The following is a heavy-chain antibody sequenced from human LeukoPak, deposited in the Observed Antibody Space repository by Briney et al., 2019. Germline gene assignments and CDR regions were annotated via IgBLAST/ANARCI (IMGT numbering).Heavy chain of an antibody. V-gene: IGHV3-23*01. CDR3: AKDLLVGDY. J-gene: IGHJ4*02. D-gene: IGHD3-3*01. Sequence: GGSLRLSCAASGFTVSNNYMSWVRQAPGKGLEWVSAISGSGGSTYYADSVKGRFTISRDNSKNTLYLQMNSLRAEDAAVYYCAKDLLVGDYWGQGTLVTVSS. CDR1: GFTVSNNY. CDR2: ISGSGGST.